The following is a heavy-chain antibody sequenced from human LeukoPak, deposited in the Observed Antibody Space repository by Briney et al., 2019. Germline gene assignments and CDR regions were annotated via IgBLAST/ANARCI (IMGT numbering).Heavy chain of an antibody. CDR2: MSSSASTT. D-gene: IGHD2-21*02. CDR1: GFTFSDYY. J-gene: IGHJ4*02. CDR3: AREGAKNCGGDCSVDY. V-gene: IGHV3-11*04. Sequence: PGGTLRLSCAASGFTFSDYYMSWIRQAPGKGLEWVSYMSSSASTTYYATPVRGLFTFSRTNAKNSLHLHMTILRAEDTAVYYCAREGAKNCGGDCSVDYWGQGTLVTVSS.